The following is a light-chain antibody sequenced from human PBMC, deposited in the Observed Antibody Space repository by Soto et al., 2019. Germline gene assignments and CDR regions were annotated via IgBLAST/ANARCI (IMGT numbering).Light chain of an antibody. J-gene: IGKJ4*01. V-gene: IGKV1-9*01. Sequence: DIQLTQSPSFLSASVGDRVTITCRASQGISSYLAWYQQKPGKAPKLLIYAASTLQSGVPSRFSGSGSGTEFTLPISRLQPEDFATYYCQQLNSYPSLTFGGGTKVEIK. CDR2: AAS. CDR3: QQLNSYPSLT. CDR1: QGISSY.